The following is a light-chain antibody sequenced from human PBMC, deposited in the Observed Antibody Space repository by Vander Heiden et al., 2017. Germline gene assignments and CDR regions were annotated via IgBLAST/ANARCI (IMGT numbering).Light chain of an antibody. CDR3: QQDNNWPRT. CDR2: GAS. V-gene: IGKV3-15*01. CDR1: QSVSSN. Sequence: EIVMTQSPATLSVSPGERATLSCRASQSVSSNLAWYQQKPGQARRLLIYGASTRATGFPARFSGSGSGTEFTLTISSLQSEDFAVYYCQQDNNWPRTFGQGTKVEIK. J-gene: IGKJ1*01.